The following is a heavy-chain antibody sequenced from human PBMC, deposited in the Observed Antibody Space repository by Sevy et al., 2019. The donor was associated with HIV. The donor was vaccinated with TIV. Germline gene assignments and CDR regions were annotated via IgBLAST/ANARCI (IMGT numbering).Heavy chain of an antibody. D-gene: IGHD1-26*01. Sequence: GGSLRLSCAASGFTFSNYYMSWIRQAPGKGLEWVSYISSLSSYTNFADSVKGRFTISRDNAKNSLYLQMKSLRAEDTAVYYCAGGSGRSDDAFDIWGQGTMVTVS. J-gene: IGHJ3*02. V-gene: IGHV3-11*06. CDR2: ISSLSSYT. CDR3: AGGSGRSDDAFDI. CDR1: GFTFSNYY.